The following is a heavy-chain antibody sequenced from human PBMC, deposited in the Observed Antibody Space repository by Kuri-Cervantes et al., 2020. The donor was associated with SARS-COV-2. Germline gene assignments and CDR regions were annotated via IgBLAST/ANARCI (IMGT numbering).Heavy chain of an antibody. D-gene: IGHD6-13*01. CDR3: TTVTGIAAAGTSYYYGMDV. CDR1: GFTFSNAW. CDR2: IKSKTDGGTT. V-gene: IGHV3-15*07. J-gene: IGHJ6*02. Sequence: GESLKISCAASGFTFSNAWMNWVRQAPGKGLEWVGRIKSKTDGGTTDYAAPVKGRFTISRDDSKNTLYLQMNSLKTDDTAVYYCTTVTGIAAAGTSYYYGMDVWGQGTTVTVSS.